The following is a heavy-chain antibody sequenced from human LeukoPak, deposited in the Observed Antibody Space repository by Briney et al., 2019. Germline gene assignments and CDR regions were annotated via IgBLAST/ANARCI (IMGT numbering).Heavy chain of an antibody. CDR2: IIPIFGTA. V-gene: IGHV1-69*13. Sequence: SVKVSCKASRGTFSSYAISWVRQAPGQGLEWMGGIIPIFGTANYAQKFQGRVTITADESTSTDYLELSSLRSEDTAVYYCARGKGKRDDAFDIWGQGTMVTVSS. CDR1: RGTFSSYA. J-gene: IGHJ3*02. CDR3: ARGKGKRDDAFDI.